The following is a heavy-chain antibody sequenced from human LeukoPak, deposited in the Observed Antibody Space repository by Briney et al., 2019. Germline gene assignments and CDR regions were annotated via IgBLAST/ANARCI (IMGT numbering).Heavy chain of an antibody. CDR2: ISYDGSNK. Sequence: PGRSLRLSCAASGFTFSSYAMHWVRQPPGKGLEWVAVISYDGSNKYYADSVKGRFTISRDNSKNTLYLQMNSLRAEDTAVYYCASSIAVAGGDFDYWGQGTLVTVSS. CDR3: ASSIAVAGGDFDY. D-gene: IGHD6-19*01. V-gene: IGHV3-30*04. J-gene: IGHJ4*02. CDR1: GFTFSSYA.